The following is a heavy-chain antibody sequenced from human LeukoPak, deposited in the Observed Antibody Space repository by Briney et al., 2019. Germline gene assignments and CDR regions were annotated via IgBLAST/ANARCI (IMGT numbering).Heavy chain of an antibody. CDR1: GYSIGSGYY. Sequence: SETLSLTCAVSGYSIGSGYYWGWIRQPPGKGLEWIGSIYHSGSTYYNPSLKSRVTISVDTSKNQFSLKLSSVTAADTAVYYCARTSYYYDSSGYSHFDYWGQGTLVTVSS. CDR2: IYHSGST. CDR3: ARTSYYYDSSGYSHFDY. V-gene: IGHV4-38-2*01. J-gene: IGHJ4*02. D-gene: IGHD3-22*01.